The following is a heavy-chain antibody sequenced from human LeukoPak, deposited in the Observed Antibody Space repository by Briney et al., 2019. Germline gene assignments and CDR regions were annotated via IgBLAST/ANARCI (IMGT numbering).Heavy chain of an antibody. D-gene: IGHD2-8*02. Sequence: GGSLRLSCAASGFTFGDYAMHWVRQAPGKGLEWVSGISWNSGNIGYADSVKGRFTISRDNAKNSLYLQMNSLRAEDTAIYYCATYRQVLLPFESWGQGTLVTVSS. CDR2: ISWNSGNI. J-gene: IGHJ4*02. CDR1: GFTFGDYA. V-gene: IGHV3-9*01. CDR3: ATYRQVLLPFES.